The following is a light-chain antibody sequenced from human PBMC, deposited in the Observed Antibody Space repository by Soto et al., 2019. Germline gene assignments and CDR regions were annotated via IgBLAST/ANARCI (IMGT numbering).Light chain of an antibody. J-gene: IGKJ4*01. Sequence: DIVMTQTPLSLPVTPGEPASISCGSSQSLLDSDDGNTYLDWYQQKPGQPPKLLIYWASARESGVPDRFSGSGSGTDFTLTISSLQAEDVAVYYCQQFFTTPLTFGGGTKVDIK. CDR3: QQFFTTPLT. CDR1: QSLLDSDDGNTY. V-gene: IGKV4-1*01. CDR2: WAS.